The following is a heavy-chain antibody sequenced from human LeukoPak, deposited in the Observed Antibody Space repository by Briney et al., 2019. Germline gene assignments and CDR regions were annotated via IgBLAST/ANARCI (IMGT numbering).Heavy chain of an antibody. CDR3: ARGEPWLNWFDP. J-gene: IGHJ5*02. CDR2: IYTSGST. CDR1: GGSISSYY. D-gene: IGHD6-19*01. V-gene: IGHV4-4*07. Sequence: SETLSLTCTVSGGSISSYYWSWIRQPAGKGLEWIGRIYTSGSTNYNPSLKSRVTMSVDTSKNQFFLKLSSVTAADTAVYYCARGEPWLNWFDPWGQGTLVTVSS.